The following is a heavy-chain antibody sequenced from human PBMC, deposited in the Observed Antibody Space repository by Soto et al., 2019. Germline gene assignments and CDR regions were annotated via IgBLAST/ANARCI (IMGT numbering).Heavy chain of an antibody. CDR2: IYYSGT. V-gene: IGHV4-59*01. CDR3: ARQKTMVWGVIITYWFDP. D-gene: IGHD3-10*01. Sequence: PSETLSLTCSVSGGSISSYYWSWIRQPPGKGLEWIAYIYYSGTSYNPSLKSRVSISLDTSKNQFSLKLSSVTAADTAVYYCARQKTMVWGVIITYWFDPWGQGTLVTVSS. J-gene: IGHJ5*02. CDR1: GGSISSYY.